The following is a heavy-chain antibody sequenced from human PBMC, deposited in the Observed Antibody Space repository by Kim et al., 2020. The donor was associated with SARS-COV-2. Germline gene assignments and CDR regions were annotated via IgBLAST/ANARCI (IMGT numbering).Heavy chain of an antibody. Sequence: SGPTLVKPTQTLTLTCTFSGFSLSTSGVGVGWIRQPPGKALEWLALIYWDDDKRYSPSLKSRLTITKDTSKNQVVLTMTNMDPVDTATYYCAHSSYSSSWHDTRAHYYFAYWGQGTLVTVSS. CDR3: AHSSYSSSWHDTRAHYYFAY. D-gene: IGHD6-13*01. CDR1: GFSLSTSGVG. CDR2: IYWDDDK. J-gene: IGHJ4*02. V-gene: IGHV2-5*02.